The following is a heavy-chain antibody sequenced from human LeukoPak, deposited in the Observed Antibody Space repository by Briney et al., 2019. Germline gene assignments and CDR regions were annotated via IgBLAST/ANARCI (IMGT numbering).Heavy chain of an antibody. CDR1: GGTISSYY. J-gene: IGHJ3*02. CDR3: ARDRRRDLLHAFDI. V-gene: IGHV4-59*01. Sequence: SETLSLTCTVSGGTISSYYWGWIRQPPGKGLEWIAYIDYSGSTNYNPSLKSRVTISVDASKNQFSLKLSSVTAADTAVYYCARDRRRDLLHAFDIWGQGTMVTVSS. D-gene: IGHD1-26*01. CDR2: IDYSGST.